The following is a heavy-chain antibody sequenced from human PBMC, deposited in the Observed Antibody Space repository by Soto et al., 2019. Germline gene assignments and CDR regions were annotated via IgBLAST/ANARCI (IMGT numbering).Heavy chain of an antibody. D-gene: IGHD3-22*01. J-gene: IGHJ4*02. CDR1: GFTFNTYS. V-gene: IGHV3-23*01. CDR3: VKDLLHLARVY. CDR2: ISGSGDGT. Sequence: GGSLRLSCAASGFTFNTYSMTWVRQAPGKGLEWVSGISGSGDGTYYADSVRGRFTISRDNSRNTLYLHLNSLRVEDTAVYYCVKDLLHLARVYWGQGTLVTVSS.